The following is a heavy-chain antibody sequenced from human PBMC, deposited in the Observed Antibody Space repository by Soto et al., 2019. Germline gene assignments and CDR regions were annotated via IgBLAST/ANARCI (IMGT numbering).Heavy chain of an antibody. CDR2: IKSNYDGGTT. CDR3: NVPAPDTPTVAIYYYFAMEV. V-gene: IGHV3-15*07. Sequence: EVRLVESGGGLVKPGGSLRLSCAASGITLSNAWMNWVRQSPGRGLEWVGRIKSNYDGGTTDYAAPVTGRFTISRNDSNNTLLLQIISPHSEDTTVYYCNVPAPDTPTVAIYYYFAMEVWGRGTTVTVSS. D-gene: IGHD5-18*01. J-gene: IGHJ6*02. CDR1: GITLSNAW.